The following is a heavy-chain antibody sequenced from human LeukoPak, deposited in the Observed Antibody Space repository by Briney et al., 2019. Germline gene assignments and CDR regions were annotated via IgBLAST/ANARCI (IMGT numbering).Heavy chain of an antibody. Sequence: GGSLRLSCAASGFTFSSYAMNWVRQAPGKGLEWVSYISSSGSTIYYADSVKGRFTISRDNAKNSLYLQMNSLRAEDTAVYYCAGSSAAAGIFDYWGQGTLVTVSS. CDR1: GFTFSSYA. CDR3: AGSSAAAGIFDY. V-gene: IGHV3-48*03. CDR2: ISSSGSTI. D-gene: IGHD6-13*01. J-gene: IGHJ4*02.